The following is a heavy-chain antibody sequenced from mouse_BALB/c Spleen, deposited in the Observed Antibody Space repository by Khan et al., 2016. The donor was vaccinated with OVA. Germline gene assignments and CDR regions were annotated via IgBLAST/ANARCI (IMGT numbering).Heavy chain of an antibody. D-gene: IGHD2-4*01. Sequence: QVQLKESGPGLVAPSQSLSITCTVSGFSLTGYGVNWVRQPPGKGLEWLGMIWGDGSTDYNSALKSRLSISKDNSKSQVFLKMNSLHTDDTARYYCAREIYYDYAYYYAMDYWGQGTSVNVSS. CDR1: GFSLTGYG. CDR3: AREIYYDYAYYYAMDY. J-gene: IGHJ4*01. V-gene: IGHV2-6-7*01. CDR2: IWGDGST.